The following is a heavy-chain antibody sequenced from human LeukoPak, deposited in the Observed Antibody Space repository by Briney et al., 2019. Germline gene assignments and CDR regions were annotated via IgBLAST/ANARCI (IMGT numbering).Heavy chain of an antibody. CDR1: GGSISPYY. J-gene: IGHJ4*02. D-gene: IGHD5-24*01. V-gene: IGHV4-59*12. CDR2: VYYSGST. Sequence: SETLSLTCTVSGGSISPYYWGWIRQPPGKGLEWIGYVYYSGSTDYNPSLKSRVTISVDTSKNQFSLKLSSVTAADTAVYYCARRGKIATLFWGQGTLVTVSS. CDR3: ARRGKIATLF.